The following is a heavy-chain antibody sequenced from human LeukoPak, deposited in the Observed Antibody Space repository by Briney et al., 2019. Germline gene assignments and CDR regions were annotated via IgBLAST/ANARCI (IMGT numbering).Heavy chain of an antibody. J-gene: IGHJ6*02. CDR2: IYYSGST. D-gene: IGHD6-6*01. CDR3: ARGYSSSSYGMDV. Sequence: SETLSLTCTVSGGSLSSYYWSWIRQPPGKGLEWIGYIYYSGSTNYNPSLKSRVTISVDTSKNQFSLKLSSVTAADTAVYYCARGYSSSSYGMDVWGQGTTVTVSS. CDR1: GGSLSSYY. V-gene: IGHV4-59*01.